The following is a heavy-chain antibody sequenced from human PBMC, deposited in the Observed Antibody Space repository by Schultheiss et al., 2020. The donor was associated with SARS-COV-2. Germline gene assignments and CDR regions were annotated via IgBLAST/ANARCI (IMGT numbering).Heavy chain of an antibody. J-gene: IGHJ6*03. CDR3: TRDYSIFVGFENYYYYMDV. D-gene: IGHD3-3*01. CDR1: GFTFGDYA. V-gene: IGHV3-49*04. CDR2: IRSKAYGGTT. Sequence: GGSLRLSCTASGFTFGDYAMSWVRQAPGKGLEWVGFIRSKAYGGTTEYAASVKGRFTILRDDSKSIAYLQMNSLKTEDTAVYYCTRDYSIFVGFENYYYYMDVWGKGTTVTVSS.